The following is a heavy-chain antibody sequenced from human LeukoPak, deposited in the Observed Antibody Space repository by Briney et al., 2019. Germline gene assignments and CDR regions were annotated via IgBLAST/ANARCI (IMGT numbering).Heavy chain of an antibody. CDR3: ARALVRYCSGGRCYSSICFDY. D-gene: IGHD2-15*01. V-gene: IGHV1-46*04. CDR1: GYTFTSYY. J-gene: IGHJ4*02. Sequence: ASVKVACKASGYTFTSYYMHWVRQAPGQGIEWMGIINPSGGSTSYAQKLQGGVTMTRETFTSTVYMELSRLRSEHTAVYYCARALVRYCSGGRCYSSICFDYWGQGTLVTVSS. CDR2: INPSGGST.